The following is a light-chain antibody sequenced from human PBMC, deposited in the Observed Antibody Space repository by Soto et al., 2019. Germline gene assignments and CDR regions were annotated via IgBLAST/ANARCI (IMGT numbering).Light chain of an antibody. J-gene: IGKJ1*01. CDR2: ATS. Sequence: ENVLTQSPGTLSLSPGEGASLSCRASQRVSSDYFGWYQQKEGQAPRLLMYATSPRAAGIPARFSGSGSATDFTLTISSLQPEDFAVYYCQQYDDWPLTFGQGTKVEIK. CDR3: QQYDDWPLT. V-gene: IGKV3D-7*01. CDR1: QRVSSDY.